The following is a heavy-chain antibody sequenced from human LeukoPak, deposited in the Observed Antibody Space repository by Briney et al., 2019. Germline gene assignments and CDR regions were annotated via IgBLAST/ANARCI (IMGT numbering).Heavy chain of an antibody. V-gene: IGHV3-64*01. J-gene: IGHJ6*03. CDR2: ISSNGGST. D-gene: IGHD4-11*01. CDR1: GFTFSSYA. CDR3: ASTTFNINYYYMDV. Sequence: GGSPRLSCAASGFTFSSYAMHWVRQAPGKGLEYVSAISSNGGSTYYANSVKGRFTISRDNSKNTLYLQMGSLRAEDMAVYYCASTTFNINYYYMDVWGKGTTVTVSS.